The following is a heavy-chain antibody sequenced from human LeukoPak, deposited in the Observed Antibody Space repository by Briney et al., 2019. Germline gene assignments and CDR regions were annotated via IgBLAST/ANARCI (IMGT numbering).Heavy chain of an antibody. Sequence: GGSLRLSCAASGFTFSKYWMLWVRQAPGKGLESVSRINTDGTVTTYADSVKGRSTVSRDNADNTMFLQMNSVRDEDTAVYYCATKQWLAPPPDSWGQGTPVTVSS. V-gene: IGHV3-74*01. D-gene: IGHD6-19*01. CDR1: GFTFSKYW. CDR2: INTDGTVT. J-gene: IGHJ4*02. CDR3: ATKQWLAPPPDS.